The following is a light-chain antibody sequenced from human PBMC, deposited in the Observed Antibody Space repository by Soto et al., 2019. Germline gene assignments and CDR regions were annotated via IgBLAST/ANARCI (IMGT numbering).Light chain of an antibody. V-gene: IGLV2-8*01. Sequence: QSVLTQPPSASGSPGQSVTISCTGTSSDIGGYNYVSWYQQHPGKAPKLMIYEVSKRPSGVPDRFSGSKSGNTASLTVSGLQVEDEADYYWSSYAGSNNYVFGSGTKVTVL. J-gene: IGLJ1*01. CDR1: SSDIGGYNY. CDR2: EVS. CDR3: SSYAGSNNYV.